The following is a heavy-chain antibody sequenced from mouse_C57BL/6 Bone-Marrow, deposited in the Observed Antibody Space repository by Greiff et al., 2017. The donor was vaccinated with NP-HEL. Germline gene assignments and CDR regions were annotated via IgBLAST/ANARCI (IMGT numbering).Heavy chain of an antibody. CDR3: AISCSGSSWFCC. CDR2: IDPSDSYT. Sequence: QVQLQQPGAELVMPGASVKLSCKASGYTFTSYWMHWVKQRPGQGLEWIGEIDPSDSYTNYNQKFKGKSTLTVDKSSSTAYMQLSSLTSEGSAVYYCAISCSGSSWFCCWGQGALVTVAA. V-gene: IGHV1-69*01. CDR1: GYTFTSYW. D-gene: IGHD3-2*02. J-gene: IGHJ3*01.